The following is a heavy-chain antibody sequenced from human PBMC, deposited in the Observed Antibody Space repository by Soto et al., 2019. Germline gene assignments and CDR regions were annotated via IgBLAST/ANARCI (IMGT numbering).Heavy chain of an antibody. CDR2: ISAYNGNT. V-gene: IGHV1-18*04. D-gene: IGHD4-17*01. Sequence: QVQLVQSGAEVKKPGASVKVSCEASGYTFTSYGISWVRQAPGQGLEWMGWISAYNGNTNYAQKLQGRVTMTTDTSTSTAYMELRSLRSDDTAVYYCARDQPGGDYVGWFDPWGQGTLVTVSS. CDR3: ARDQPGGDYVGWFDP. CDR1: GYTFTSYG. J-gene: IGHJ5*02.